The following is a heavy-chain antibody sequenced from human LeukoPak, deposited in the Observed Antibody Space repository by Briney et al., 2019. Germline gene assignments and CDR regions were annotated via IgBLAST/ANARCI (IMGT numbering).Heavy chain of an antibody. Sequence: SETLSLTCTVSGGSISSSSYYWGWIRQPPGKGLEWIGSIYYSGSPYYNPSLKSRVTISVDTSKKQFSLKLSSVTAADTAVYYCARTIRAYSSSWYPYFWGQGTLVTVSS. CDR1: GGSISSSSYY. V-gene: IGHV4-39*01. CDR2: IYYSGSP. D-gene: IGHD6-13*01. J-gene: IGHJ4*02. CDR3: ARTIRAYSSSWYPYF.